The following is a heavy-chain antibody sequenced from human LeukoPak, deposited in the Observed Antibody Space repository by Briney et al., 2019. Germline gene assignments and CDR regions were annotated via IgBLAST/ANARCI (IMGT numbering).Heavy chain of an antibody. CDR3: ARELGQWLARTYYYYGMDV. Sequence: SVKVSRKASGYTFTSYGISWVRQAPGQGLEWMGGIIPIFGTANYAQKFQGRVTITADESTSTAYMELSSLRSEDTAVYYCARELGQWLARTYYYYGMDVWGQGTTVTVSS. J-gene: IGHJ6*02. CDR1: GYTFTSYG. V-gene: IGHV1-69*13. D-gene: IGHD6-19*01. CDR2: IIPIFGTA.